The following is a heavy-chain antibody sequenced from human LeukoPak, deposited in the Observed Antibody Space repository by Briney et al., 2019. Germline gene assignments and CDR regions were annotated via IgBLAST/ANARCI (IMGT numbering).Heavy chain of an antibody. D-gene: IGHD6-25*01. V-gene: IGHV3-74*01. J-gene: IGHJ4*02. CDR2: LHSDGTST. Sequence: PGGSLRLSCAASGFTLSNYWMHWVRQAPGKGLVWVSRLHSDGTSTSYADSVRGRFTISRDNARNTLYLQMNTLRAEDTAVCYCARSGWPYYFDYWGQGTLVTVSS. CDR1: GFTLSNYW. CDR3: ARSGWPYYFDY.